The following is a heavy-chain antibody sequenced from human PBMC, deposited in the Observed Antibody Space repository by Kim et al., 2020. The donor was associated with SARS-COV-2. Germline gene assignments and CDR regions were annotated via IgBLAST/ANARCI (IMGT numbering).Heavy chain of an antibody. CDR2: IYYSGST. V-gene: IGHV4-31*03. CDR1: GGSISSGGYY. D-gene: IGHD3-3*01. Sequence: SETLSLTCTVSGGSISSGGYYWSWIRQHPGKGLEWIGYIYYSGSTYYNPSLKSRVTISVDTSKNQFSLKLSSVTAADTAVYYCARVVGISTIFGVAIETYFDYWGQGTLVTVSS. J-gene: IGHJ4*02. CDR3: ARVVGISTIFGVAIETYFDY.